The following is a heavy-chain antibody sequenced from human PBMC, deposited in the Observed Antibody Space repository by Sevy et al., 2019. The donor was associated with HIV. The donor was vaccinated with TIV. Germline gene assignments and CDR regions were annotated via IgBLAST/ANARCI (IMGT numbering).Heavy chain of an antibody. CDR2: INQEGSVK. D-gene: IGHD6-13*01. CDR3: VRAIAAAGSF. J-gene: IGHJ4*02. V-gene: IGHV3-7*01. Sequence: GGSLRLSCAASGFPLNSYWMSWVRQAPGKGLEWVANINQEGSVKYYVDSVKGRFTISRDDGRNSLYLYMNRLRADDTALYYCVRAIAAAGSFWGQGTLVTVSS. CDR1: GFPLNSYW.